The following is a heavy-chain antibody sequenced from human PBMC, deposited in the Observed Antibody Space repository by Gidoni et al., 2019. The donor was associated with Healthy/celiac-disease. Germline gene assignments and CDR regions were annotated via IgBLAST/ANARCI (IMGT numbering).Heavy chain of an antibody. J-gene: IGHJ3*02. V-gene: IGHV4-39*01. CDR3: ARQVEQQLEVDAFDI. Sequence: QLQLQESGPGLVKPSETLSLTCTVSGGSISSSSYYWGWIRQPPGKGLEWIGSIYYSGSTYYNPSLKSRVTISVDTSKNQFSLKLSSVTAADTAVYYCARQVEQQLEVDAFDIWGQGTMVTVSS. CDR2: IYYSGST. D-gene: IGHD6-13*01. CDR1: GGSISSSSYY.